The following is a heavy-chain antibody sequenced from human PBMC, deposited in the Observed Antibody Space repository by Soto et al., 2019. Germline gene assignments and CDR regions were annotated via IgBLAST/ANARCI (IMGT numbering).Heavy chain of an antibody. Sequence: EVQLVESGGGLVQPGGSLRLSCAASGFTFNNYWMTWVRQAPGKGLEWVANIKQEGSEKNYVDSVKGRFTISRDNPKDSLYLQMNSLRAEDTAVYYCARECRRRYDVWSRPGRYFDCWGQGILVTVSS. J-gene: IGHJ4*02. V-gene: IGHV3-7*01. CDR2: IKQEGSEK. CDR3: ARECRRRYDVWSRPGRYFDC. D-gene: IGHD3-3*01. CDR1: GFTFNNYW.